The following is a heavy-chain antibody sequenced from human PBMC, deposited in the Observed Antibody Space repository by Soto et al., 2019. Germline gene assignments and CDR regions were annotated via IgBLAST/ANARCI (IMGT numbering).Heavy chain of an antibody. V-gene: IGHV3-7*03. Sequence: QSGGSLRLSCAASGFTFSSYWMSWVRQAPGKGLEWVANIKQDGSEKYYVDSVKGRSTISRDNAKNSLYLQMNSLRAEDTAVYYCAFGPSPRRGVRGVMTFDYWGQGTLVTVSS. CDR2: IKQDGSEK. D-gene: IGHD3-10*01. CDR1: GFTFSSYW. J-gene: IGHJ4*02. CDR3: AFGPSPRRGVRGVMTFDY.